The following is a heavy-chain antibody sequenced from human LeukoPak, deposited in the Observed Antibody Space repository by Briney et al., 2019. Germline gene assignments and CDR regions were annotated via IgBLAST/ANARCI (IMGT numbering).Heavy chain of an antibody. CDR2: IYYSGST. D-gene: IGHD2-21*01. J-gene: IGHJ4*02. CDR1: GGSISSSNFY. CDR3: ASFYQAYYFDY. V-gene: IGHV4-30-4*08. Sequence: PSETLSLTCTVSGGSISSSNFYWGWIRQPPGKGLEWIGYIYYSGSTYYNPSLKSRVTISVDTSKNQFSLKLSSVSAADTAVYYCASFYQAYYFDYWGQGTLVIVSS.